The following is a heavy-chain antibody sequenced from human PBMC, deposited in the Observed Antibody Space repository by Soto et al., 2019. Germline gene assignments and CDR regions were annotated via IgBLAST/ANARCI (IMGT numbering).Heavy chain of an antibody. D-gene: IGHD6-19*01. J-gene: IGHJ6*02. CDR1: GFTFSSYG. Sequence: QVQLVESGGGGVQPGRSLRLSCAASGFTFSSYGMHWVRQAPGKGLEWVAVISYDGRNKHYADSVKGRFTISRDNSKNTLYLQMSSLRAEDTAVYYCVKDGSSGWPYYYGLDVWGQGTTVTVSS. CDR3: VKDGSSGWPYYYGLDV. CDR2: ISYDGRNK. V-gene: IGHV3-30*18.